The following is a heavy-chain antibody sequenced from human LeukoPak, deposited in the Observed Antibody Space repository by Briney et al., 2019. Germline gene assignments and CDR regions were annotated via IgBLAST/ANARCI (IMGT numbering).Heavy chain of an antibody. D-gene: IGHD1-26*01. Sequence: PGRSLRLSCAASGFTFDDYAMHWVRQAPGKGLEWVSGISWNSGSIGYADSVKGRFTISRDNAKNSLYLQMNSLRAEDTALYYCARGGAWELPTQYFQHWGQGTLVTVSS. CDR1: GFTFDDYA. CDR2: ISWNSGSI. V-gene: IGHV3-9*01. J-gene: IGHJ1*01. CDR3: ARGGAWELPTQYFQH.